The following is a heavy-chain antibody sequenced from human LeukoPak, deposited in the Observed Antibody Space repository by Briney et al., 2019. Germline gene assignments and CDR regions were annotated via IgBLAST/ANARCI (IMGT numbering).Heavy chain of an antibody. CDR3: ARRGYDGNWYFDL. CDR2: IYYSGST. V-gene: IGHV4-31*03. CDR1: GGSISSGGYY. J-gene: IGHJ2*01. D-gene: IGHD5-12*01. Sequence: SETLSLTCTVSGGSISSGGYYWSWIRQHPGKGLEWIGYIYYSGSTYYNPSLKSRVTISVDTSKNQFSLKLSSVTAADTAVYYCARRGYDGNWYFDLWGRGTLVTVSS.